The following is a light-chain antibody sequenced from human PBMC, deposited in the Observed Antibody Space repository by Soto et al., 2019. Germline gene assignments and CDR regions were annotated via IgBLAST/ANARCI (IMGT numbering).Light chain of an antibody. CDR1: QSILHSKGNNY. J-gene: IGKJ5*01. CDR3: MQALQPAIT. Sequence: ESVMTQSPLSLPVTPGEPASISCRTSQSILHSKGNNYLDWYLQKPGQSPHLLLSLGSNRASGVPLWFSGSGSGTDVTLMISRVESVDVGVYYCMQALQPAITGDQGIRMVFK. CDR2: LGS. V-gene: IGKV2-28*01.